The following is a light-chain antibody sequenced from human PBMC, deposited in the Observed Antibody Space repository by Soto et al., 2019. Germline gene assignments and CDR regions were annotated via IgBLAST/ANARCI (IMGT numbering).Light chain of an antibody. J-gene: IGLJ3*02. CDR3: SSYTGSNIV. Sequence: QSVLTQPPSVSAAPRQRVTISCSGTSSDVGGYNYVSWYQQHPGKAPKFMIYEVSNRPSGVSSRFSGSKSGNTASLTISGLQAEDEADYYCSSYTGSNIVFGGGTKLTVL. CDR2: EVS. V-gene: IGLV2-14*01. CDR1: SSDVGGYNY.